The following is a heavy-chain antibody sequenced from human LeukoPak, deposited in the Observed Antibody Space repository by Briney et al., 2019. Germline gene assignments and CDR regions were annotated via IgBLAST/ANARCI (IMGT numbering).Heavy chain of an antibody. V-gene: IGHV3-30*02. CDR1: GFTFSSYG. Sequence: GGSLRLSCAASGFTFSSYGMHWVRQAPGKGLEWVAFIRYDGSNKYYADSVKGRFTISRDNAKNSLYLQMNSLRAEDTAVYYCARAGSGRSPDWFDPWGQGTLVTVSS. CDR3: ARAGSGRSPDWFDP. D-gene: IGHD1-26*01. CDR2: IRYDGSNK. J-gene: IGHJ5*02.